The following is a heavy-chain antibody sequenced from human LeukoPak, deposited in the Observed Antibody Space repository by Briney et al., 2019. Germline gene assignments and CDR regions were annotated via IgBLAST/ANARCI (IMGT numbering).Heavy chain of an antibody. CDR3: ARHFAYSSSSYFDY. D-gene: IGHD6-6*01. V-gene: IGHV4-59*08. J-gene: IGHJ4*02. Sequence: SETLSLTCSVSGGSVSNYYWSWIRQPPGKGLEWIGYVYYTGSTNYNPSLKSRVTMIEDKSKNQFSLRLYSVTVADTAVHYCARHFAYSSSSYFDYWGQGSLVTVSS. CDR1: GGSVSNYY. CDR2: VYYTGST.